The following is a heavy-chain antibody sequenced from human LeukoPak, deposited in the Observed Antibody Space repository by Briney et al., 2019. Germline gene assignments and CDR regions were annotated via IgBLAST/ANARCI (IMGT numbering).Heavy chain of an antibody. Sequence: GESLKISCKGSGYSFTSYWIGWVRQMPGKGLEWMGIIYPGDSDTRYSPSFQGQVTISADKSISTAYLQWSSLKASDTAMYYCASFNWAARYYFDHWGQGTLVTVSS. CDR3: ASFNWAARYYFDH. CDR2: IYPGDSDT. J-gene: IGHJ4*02. V-gene: IGHV5-51*01. D-gene: IGHD2-15*01. CDR1: GYSFTSYW.